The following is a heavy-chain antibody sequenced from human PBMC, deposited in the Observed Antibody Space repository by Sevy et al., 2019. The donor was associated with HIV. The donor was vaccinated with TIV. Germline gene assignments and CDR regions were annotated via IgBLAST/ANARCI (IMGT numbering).Heavy chain of an antibody. J-gene: IGHJ6*02. D-gene: IGHD2-15*01. V-gene: IGHV3-48*02. CDR1: GFTFSSYS. CDR2: ISSSSSTI. Sequence: GGSLRLSCVASGFTFSSYSMNWVRQAPGKGLEWVSYISSSSSTIYYADSVKGRFTISRDNAKNSLYLQMNSLRDEDTAVYYCAGRSNIVVVVAADYYGMDVWGQGTTVTVSS. CDR3: AGRSNIVVVVAADYYGMDV.